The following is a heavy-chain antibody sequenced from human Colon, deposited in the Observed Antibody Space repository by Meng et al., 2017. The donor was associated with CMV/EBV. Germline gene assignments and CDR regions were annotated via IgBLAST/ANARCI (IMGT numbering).Heavy chain of an antibody. J-gene: IGHJ4*02. V-gene: IGHV4-59*01. CDR2: VYYSGST. Sequence: ESLKISCAASGFGFSSYAMSWVRQAPGQGLEWIGYVYYSGSTNYNPSLKSRVTISVDTSKNEFSLRLNSVTAADTAVYFCAREVRHTSSWSYFFDFWGQGMLVTVSS. D-gene: IGHD6-13*01. CDR1: GFGFSSYA. CDR3: AREVRHTSSWSYFFDF.